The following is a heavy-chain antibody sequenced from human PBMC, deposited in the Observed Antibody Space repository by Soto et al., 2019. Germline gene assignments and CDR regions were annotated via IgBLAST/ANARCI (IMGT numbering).Heavy chain of an antibody. CDR3: AKEYSGSLAPFDI. V-gene: IGHV3-33*06. CDR2: IWDGGSSK. J-gene: IGHJ3*02. CDR1: GFTFSSYG. D-gene: IGHD1-26*01. Sequence: PGGSLRLSCAASGFTFSSYGMHWVRQAPGKGLEWVAAIWDGGSSKYYADSVKGRFTISRDNSKNTLYLQMNSLRAEDTAVYYCAKEYSGSLAPFDIWGQGTMVTVSS.